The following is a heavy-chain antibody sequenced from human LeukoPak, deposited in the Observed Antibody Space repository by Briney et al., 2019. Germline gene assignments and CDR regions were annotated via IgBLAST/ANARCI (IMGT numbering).Heavy chain of an antibody. CDR2: IYYSGST. V-gene: IGHV4-39*07. J-gene: IGHJ5*02. Sequence: SETLSLTCTVSGGSISSSSYYWGWIRQPPGKGLEWIGSIYYSGSTYYNPSLKSRVTISVDTSKKQFSLKLSSVTAADTAVYYCASDMTGYSSGWYGNWFDPWGQGTLVTVSS. CDR1: GGSISSSSYY. D-gene: IGHD6-19*01. CDR3: ASDMTGYSSGWYGNWFDP.